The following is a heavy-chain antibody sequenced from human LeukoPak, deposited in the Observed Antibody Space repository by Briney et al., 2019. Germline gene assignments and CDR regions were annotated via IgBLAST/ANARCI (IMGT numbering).Heavy chain of an antibody. V-gene: IGHV4-59*12. J-gene: IGHJ6*03. CDR1: GGSISSYY. CDR2: IYYSGST. D-gene: IGHD3-10*01. Sequence: SETLSLTCTVSGGSISSYYWSWIRQPPGKGLEWIGYIYYSGSTNYNPSLKSRVTISVDTSKNQFSLKLSSVTAADTAVYYCAREYYYGSGSYFNIPYYYYYYMDVWGKGTTVTVSS. CDR3: AREYYYGSGSYFNIPYYYYYYMDV.